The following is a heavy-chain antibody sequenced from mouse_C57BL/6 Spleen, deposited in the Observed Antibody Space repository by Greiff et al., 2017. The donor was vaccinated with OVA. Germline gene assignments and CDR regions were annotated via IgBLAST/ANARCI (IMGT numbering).Heavy chain of an antibody. CDR3: TRSYDLYYFDY. Sequence: EVKVVESGEGLVKPGGSLKLSCAASGFTFSSYAMSWVRQTPEKRLEWVAYISSGGDYIYYADTVKGRFTISRDNARNTLYLQMSSLKSEDTAMYYCTRSYDLYYFDYWGQGTTLTVSS. V-gene: IGHV5-9-1*02. CDR2: ISSGGDYI. J-gene: IGHJ2*01. D-gene: IGHD2-4*01. CDR1: GFTFSSYA.